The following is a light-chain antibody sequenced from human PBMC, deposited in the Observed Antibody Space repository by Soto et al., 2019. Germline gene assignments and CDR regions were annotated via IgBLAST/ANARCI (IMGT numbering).Light chain of an antibody. CDR2: EGS. CDR1: SSDVGTDNL. V-gene: IGLV2-23*01. J-gene: IGLJ1*01. Sequence: QSALPQPASVSGSPGQSITISCTGTSSDVGTDNLVSWYQQHPGKAPKLMIYEGSKRPSGVSHRFSGSRSGNTASLTISGLQAEDEADYYCCSYAGSSGYVFGTGNKLTVL. CDR3: CSYAGSSGYV.